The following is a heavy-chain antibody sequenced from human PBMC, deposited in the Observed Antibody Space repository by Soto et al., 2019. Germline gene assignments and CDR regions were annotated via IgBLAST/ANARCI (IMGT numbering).Heavy chain of an antibody. D-gene: IGHD6-13*01. CDR2: ISKSSTII. CDR1: GFTFSDYY. V-gene: IGHV3-11*01. Sequence: PGGSLRLSCAASGFTFSDYYMSWIRQAPGKGLEWVSYISKSSTIIYHADSVKGRFTISRDNAKNSLYLQMNSLRAEDTAMYYCARDTDPRRIAGYFDSWGQGTLVTVSS. J-gene: IGHJ4*02. CDR3: ARDTDPRRIAGYFDS.